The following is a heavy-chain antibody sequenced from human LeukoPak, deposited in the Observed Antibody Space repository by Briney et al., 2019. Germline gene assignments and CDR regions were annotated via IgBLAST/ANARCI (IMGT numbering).Heavy chain of an antibody. CDR2: ISYDGSNE. D-gene: IGHD3-16*01. CDR3: ARGLYAAPVP. V-gene: IGHV3-30-3*01. Sequence: PGGSLRLSCAASGFTFSNYAMHWVRQAPGKGLEWVALISYDGSNEFYADSVKGRFTIFRDNSKNTMYLQMNSLRAEDTAVYYCARGLYAAPVPWGQGTLVTVSS. CDR1: GFTFSNYA. J-gene: IGHJ5*02.